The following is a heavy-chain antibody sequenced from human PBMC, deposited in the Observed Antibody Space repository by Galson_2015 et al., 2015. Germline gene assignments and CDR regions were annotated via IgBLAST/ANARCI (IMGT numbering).Heavy chain of an antibody. CDR2: INSDGSST. CDR3: ARDRWVPYSSSSEWFDP. J-gene: IGHJ5*02. D-gene: IGHD6-6*01. Sequence: SLRLSCAASGFTFSSYWMHWVRQAPGKGLVWVSRINSDGSSTSYADSVKGRFTISRDNAKNTLYLQMNSLRAEDTAVYYCARDRWVPYSSSSEWFDPWGQGTLVAVSS. CDR1: GFTFSSYW. V-gene: IGHV3-74*01.